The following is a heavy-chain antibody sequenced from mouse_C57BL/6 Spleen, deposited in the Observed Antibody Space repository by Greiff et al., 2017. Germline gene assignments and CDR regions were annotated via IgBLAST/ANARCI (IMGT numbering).Heavy chain of an antibody. V-gene: IGHV1-52*01. Sequence: QVHVKQPGAELVRPGSSVKLSCKASGYTFTSYWMHWVKQRPIQGLEWIGNIDPSDSETHYNQKFKDKATLTVDKSSSTAYMQLSSLTSEDSAVYYCARSWDAAMDYWGQGTSVTVSS. CDR1: GYTFTSYW. CDR3: ARSWDAAMDY. CDR2: IDPSDSET. J-gene: IGHJ4*01. D-gene: IGHD4-1*01.